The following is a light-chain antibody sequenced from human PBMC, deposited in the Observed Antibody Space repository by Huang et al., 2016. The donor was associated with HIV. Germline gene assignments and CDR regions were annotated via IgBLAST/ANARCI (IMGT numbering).Light chain of an antibody. CDR2: KAS. CDR1: QSISEW. V-gene: IGKV1-5*03. Sequence: DIQMTQSPSVLSASVGDNVTITCRASQSISEWLAWYQQKPGKAPKFLIYKASTLESGVPSRFNGSGSGTSFTLTINNLHPDDFATYYSQQYNSYPYTFGQGTDLETK. J-gene: IGKJ2*01. CDR3: QQYNSYPYT.